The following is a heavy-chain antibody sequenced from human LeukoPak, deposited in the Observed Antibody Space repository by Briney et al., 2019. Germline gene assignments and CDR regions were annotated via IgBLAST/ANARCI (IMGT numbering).Heavy chain of an antibody. V-gene: IGHV4-59*01. Sequence: SETLSLTCTVSGASISSFYWSWIRQPPGKGLEWIGYIYYSGSTNYNPSLKSRVTISVHTSKNQFSLKLSSVTAADTAVYYCARGDCSGGSCYFRGYYFDYWGQGTLVTVSS. CDR2: IYYSGST. D-gene: IGHD2-15*01. CDR1: GASISSFY. J-gene: IGHJ4*02. CDR3: ARGDCSGGSCYFRGYYFDY.